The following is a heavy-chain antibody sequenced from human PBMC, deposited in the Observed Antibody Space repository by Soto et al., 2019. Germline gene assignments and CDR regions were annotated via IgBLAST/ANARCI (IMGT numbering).Heavy chain of an antibody. D-gene: IGHD3-16*01. Sequence: QVQLVESGGGVVQPGRSLRLSCAASGFTFSSYAMHWVRQAPGKGLEWVAVISYDGSNKYYADSVKGRFTISRDNSKNTLYLQMNSLRAGETAVYYCASTLGYWGQVTLVTVSS. CDR2: ISYDGSNK. V-gene: IGHV3-30-3*01. CDR3: ASTLGY. J-gene: IGHJ4*02. CDR1: GFTFSSYA.